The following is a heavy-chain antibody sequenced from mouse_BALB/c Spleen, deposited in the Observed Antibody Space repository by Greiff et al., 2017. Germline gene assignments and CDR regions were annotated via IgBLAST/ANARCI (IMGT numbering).Heavy chain of an antibody. D-gene: IGHD4-1*02. J-gene: IGHJ3*01. CDR3: ARSQLGRFAY. Sequence: VKLQQSGPGLVKPSQSLSLTCTVTGYSITSDYAWNWIRQFPGNKLEWMGYISYSGSTSYNPSLKSRISITRDTSKNQFFLQLNSVTTEDTATYYCARSQLGRFAYWGQGTLVTVSA. CDR2: ISYSGST. CDR1: GYSITSDYA. V-gene: IGHV3-2*02.